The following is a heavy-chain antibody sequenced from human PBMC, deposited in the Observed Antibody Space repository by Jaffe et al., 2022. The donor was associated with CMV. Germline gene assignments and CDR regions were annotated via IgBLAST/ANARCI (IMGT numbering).Heavy chain of an antibody. V-gene: IGHV3-23*04. CDR3: AKDRYRGSSWYGSIFDY. CDR1: GFTFSSYA. Sequence: EVQLVESGGGLVQPGGSLRLSCAASGFTFSSYAMSWVRQAPGKGLEWVSAISGSGGSTYYADSVKGRFTISRDNSKNTLYLQMNSLRAEDTAVYYCAKDRYRGSSWYGSIFDYWGQGTLVTVSS. J-gene: IGHJ4*02. D-gene: IGHD6-13*01. CDR2: ISGSGGST.